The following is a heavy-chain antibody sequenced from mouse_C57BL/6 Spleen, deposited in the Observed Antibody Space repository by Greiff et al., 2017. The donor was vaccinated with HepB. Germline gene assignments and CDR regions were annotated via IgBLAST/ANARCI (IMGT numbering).Heavy chain of an antibody. V-gene: IGHV5-4*03. J-gene: IGHJ3*01. CDR1: GFTFSSYA. D-gene: IGHD1-1*01. Sequence: EVMLVESGGGLVKPGGSLKLSCAASGFTFSSYAMSWVRQTPEKRLEWVATISDGGSYTYYPDNVKGRFTISRDNAKNSLYLQMSHLKSEDTAMYYCASTVVDPFAYWGQGTLVTVSA. CDR2: ISDGGSYT. CDR3: ASTVVDPFAY.